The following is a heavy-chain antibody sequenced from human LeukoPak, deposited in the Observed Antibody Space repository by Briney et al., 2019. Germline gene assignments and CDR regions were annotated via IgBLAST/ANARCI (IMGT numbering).Heavy chain of an antibody. CDR3: ARSLRVAVAASY. D-gene: IGHD6-19*01. V-gene: IGHV3-7*01. Sequence: GGSLRLSCAASGFTFNSYTMVWVRQAPGKGLEWVANIKQDGSEKYYVDSLKGRFTISRDNAKNSLYLQTNSLTDEDTAIYYCARSLRVAVAASYWGQGTLVTVSS. J-gene: IGHJ4*02. CDR1: GFTFNSYT. CDR2: IKQDGSEK.